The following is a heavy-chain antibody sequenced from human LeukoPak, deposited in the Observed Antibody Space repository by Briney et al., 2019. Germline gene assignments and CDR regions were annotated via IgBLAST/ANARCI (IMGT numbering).Heavy chain of an antibody. Sequence: SETLSLTCTVSGGSISSYYWSWIRQPPGKGLEWIGYIYYSGSTNYNPSLKSRVTISVDTSKNQFSLKLSSVTAADTAVYYCARAIYCGSGKGYGMDVWGQGTTVTVSS. CDR1: GGSISSYY. CDR3: ARAIYCGSGKGYGMDV. CDR2: IYYSGST. J-gene: IGHJ6*02. V-gene: IGHV4-59*01. D-gene: IGHD3-10*01.